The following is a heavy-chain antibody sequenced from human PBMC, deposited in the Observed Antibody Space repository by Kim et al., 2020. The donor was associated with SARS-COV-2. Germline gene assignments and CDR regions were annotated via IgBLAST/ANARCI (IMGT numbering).Heavy chain of an antibody. D-gene: IGHD6-25*01. CDR2: INPNSGGT. V-gene: IGHV1-2*02. Sequence: ASVKVSCKASEYSFTDYYMHWVRQAPGQGLEYMGWINPNSGGTNYAQNFQGRVTMTRDTSTTTGHLELRSITSDDTAVYYCAIGRIGTAEWHFDYWGQGTLVTGSS. CDR3: AIGRIGTAEWHFDY. CDR1: EYSFTDYY. J-gene: IGHJ4*02.